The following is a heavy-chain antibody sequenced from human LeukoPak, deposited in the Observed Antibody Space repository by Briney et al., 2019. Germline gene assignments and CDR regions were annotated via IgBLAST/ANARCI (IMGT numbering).Heavy chain of an antibody. J-gene: IGHJ4*02. Sequence: GGSLRLSCAASGFTFSSYSMNWVRQAPGKGLEWVSYISSSSSTIYYADSVKGRLTISRDNAKNSLYLQMNSLRAEDTAVYYCARVYCSSTSCYFFFDYWGQGTLVTVSS. CDR1: GFTFSSYS. V-gene: IGHV3-48*01. CDR2: ISSSSSTI. D-gene: IGHD2-2*01. CDR3: ARVYCSSTSCYFFFDY.